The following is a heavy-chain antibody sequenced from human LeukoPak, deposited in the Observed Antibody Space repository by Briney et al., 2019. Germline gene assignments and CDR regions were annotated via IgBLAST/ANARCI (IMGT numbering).Heavy chain of an antibody. CDR1: GGSFSGYY. Sequence: SETLSLTCAVYGGSFSGYYWSWIRQPPGKGLEWIGEINHSGSTNYNPSLKSRVTISVDTSKNQFSLKLSSVTAADTAVYYCARLGRNYDFWSGYIFDYWGQGTLVTVSS. CDR3: ARLGRNYDFWSGYIFDY. CDR2: INHSGST. D-gene: IGHD3-3*01. J-gene: IGHJ4*02. V-gene: IGHV4-34*01.